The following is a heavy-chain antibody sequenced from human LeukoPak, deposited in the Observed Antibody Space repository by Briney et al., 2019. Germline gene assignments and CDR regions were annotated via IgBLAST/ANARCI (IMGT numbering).Heavy chain of an antibody. CDR1: GGSISSSSYY. D-gene: IGHD3-22*01. Sequence: ASETLSLTCTVSGGSISSSSYYWGWIRQPPGKGLEWIGSIYYSGSTNYNPSLKSRVTISVDTSKNQFSLKLSSVTAADTAVYYCAREVPHYYDSSGYYVDATYAFDIWGQGTMVTVSS. J-gene: IGHJ3*02. CDR3: AREVPHYYDSSGYYVDATYAFDI. CDR2: IYYSGST. V-gene: IGHV4-39*07.